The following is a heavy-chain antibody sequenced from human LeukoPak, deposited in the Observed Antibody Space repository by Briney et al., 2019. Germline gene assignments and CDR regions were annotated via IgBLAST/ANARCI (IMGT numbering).Heavy chain of an antibody. V-gene: IGHV3-30-3*01. D-gene: IGHD6-19*01. Sequence: GRSLRLSCAASGFTFSSYAMHWVRQAPGKGLEWVAVISYDGSNKYYADSVKGRFTISRDNSKNTLYLQMNSLRAENAAVYYCARDRFKHGAVAGTLDYWGQGTLVTVSS. J-gene: IGHJ4*02. CDR1: GFTFSSYA. CDR3: ARDRFKHGAVAGTLDY. CDR2: ISYDGSNK.